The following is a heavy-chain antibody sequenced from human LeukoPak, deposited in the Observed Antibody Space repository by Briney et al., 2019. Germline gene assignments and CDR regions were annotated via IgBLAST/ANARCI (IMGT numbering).Heavy chain of an antibody. J-gene: IGHJ4*02. V-gene: IGHV4-59*01. Sequence: SETLSLTCTVSGGSISSYYWSWIRQPPGKGLEWIGYIYYSGSTNYNPSLKSRVTISVDTSRNQFSLNLSSVTAADTAVYYCARAWFGESAYTFDYWGQGTLVTVSS. CDR2: IYYSGST. CDR1: GGSISSYY. CDR3: ARAWFGESAYTFDY. D-gene: IGHD3-10*01.